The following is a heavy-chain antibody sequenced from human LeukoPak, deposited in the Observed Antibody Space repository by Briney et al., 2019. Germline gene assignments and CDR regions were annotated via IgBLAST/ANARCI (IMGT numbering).Heavy chain of an antibody. V-gene: IGHV3-9*01. D-gene: IGHD3-22*01. J-gene: IGHJ4*02. CDR2: ISWNSGSI. CDR1: GFTFDDYA. Sequence: PGRSLRLSCAASGFTFDDYAMHWVRQAPGKGLEWVSGISWNSGSIGYADSVKGRFTISRDNARNSLYLQMNSLRAEDTAVYYCARSGSYYDSSGYYFDYWGQGALVTVSS. CDR3: ARSGSYYDSSGYYFDY.